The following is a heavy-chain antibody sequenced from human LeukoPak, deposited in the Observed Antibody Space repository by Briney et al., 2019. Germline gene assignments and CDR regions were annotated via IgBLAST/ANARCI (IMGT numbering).Heavy chain of an antibody. CDR1: AFTFSNYW. J-gene: IGHJ4*02. D-gene: IGHD1-7*01. V-gene: IGHV3-7*01. CDR3: ARGDYIWNCGSFDY. CDR2: IKRCGSEK. Sequence: GEPQRLSCAPSAFTFSNYWMSWVRQAPGKGLEWVANIKRCGSEKHYVGSVKGRFTIPRDNAKKSVYVQMHHRRPEDSALYFCARGDYIWNCGSFDYWGQGTLVTVS.